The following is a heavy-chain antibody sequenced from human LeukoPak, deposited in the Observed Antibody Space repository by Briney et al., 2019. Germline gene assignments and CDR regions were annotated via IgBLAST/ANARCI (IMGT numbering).Heavy chain of an antibody. D-gene: IGHD3-3*01. Sequence: ASVKVSCKASGYTFPAFYIHWVRQAPGQGLEWMGWINPNSGGTNYEQKFQGRVTMTRDTSITTAYMELSSLRSDDTAVYYCATWSTSWSAFDLWGQGTMVVVSS. V-gene: IGHV1-2*02. J-gene: IGHJ3*01. CDR2: INPNSGGT. CDR3: ATWSTSWSAFDL. CDR1: GYTFPAFY.